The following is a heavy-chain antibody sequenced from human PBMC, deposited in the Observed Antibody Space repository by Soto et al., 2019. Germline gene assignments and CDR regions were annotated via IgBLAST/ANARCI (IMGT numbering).Heavy chain of an antibody. D-gene: IGHD3-10*01. CDR1: GGSFSGSY. CDR2: VNHSGFT. CDR3: GPRGPSVP. J-gene: IGHJ5*02. Sequence: SETLSLTCAVYGGSFSGSYWSWIRQPPGKGLEWIGEVNHSGFTNYNPSLKSRVAIGVDTPKNQFSLKLTSVTAADTAVYYCGPRGPSVPWGLGNLVTVSS. V-gene: IGHV4-34*01.